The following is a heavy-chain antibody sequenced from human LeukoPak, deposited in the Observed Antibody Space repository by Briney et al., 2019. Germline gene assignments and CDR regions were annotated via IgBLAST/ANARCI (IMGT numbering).Heavy chain of an antibody. Sequence: KPGGSLRLSCAASGFTFSSYNMNWVRQAPGKGLEWVSSISSSSSYIDYADSVKGRFTISRDNAKNSLYLQMNSLRAEDTAVYYCARESSSFDYWGQGTLVTVSS. V-gene: IGHV3-21*01. CDR1: GFTFSSYN. D-gene: IGHD6-13*01. CDR2: ISSSSSYI. CDR3: ARESSSFDY. J-gene: IGHJ4*02.